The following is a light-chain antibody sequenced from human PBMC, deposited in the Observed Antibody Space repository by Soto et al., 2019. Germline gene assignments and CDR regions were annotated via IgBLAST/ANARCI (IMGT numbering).Light chain of an antibody. CDR1: SSDVGGYNY. V-gene: IGLV2-14*01. CDR3: SSYSSSITWV. J-gene: IGLJ3*02. Sequence: QSALTQPASVSGSPGQSITISCIGTSSDVGGYNYVSWYQRHPGKAPKLMIYDVSNRPSGVSNRFSGSKSGNTASLTISGLQAEDEADYYCSSYSSSITWVFGGGTKLTVL. CDR2: DVS.